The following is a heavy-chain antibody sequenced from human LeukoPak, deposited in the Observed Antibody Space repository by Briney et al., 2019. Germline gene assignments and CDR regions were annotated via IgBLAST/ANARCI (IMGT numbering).Heavy chain of an antibody. CDR3: ARGRPTTSIAAAGVNWFDP. CDR1: GGTFSSYG. V-gene: IGHV1-69*06. J-gene: IGHJ5*02. CDR2: IIPIFGTA. Sequence: NPGGSLRLSCAASGGTFSSYGISWVRQAPGQGLEWMGGIIPIFGTANYAQKFQGRVTITADKSTSTAYMELSSLRSEDTAVYYCARGRPTTSIAAAGVNWFDPWGQGTLVTASS. D-gene: IGHD6-13*01.